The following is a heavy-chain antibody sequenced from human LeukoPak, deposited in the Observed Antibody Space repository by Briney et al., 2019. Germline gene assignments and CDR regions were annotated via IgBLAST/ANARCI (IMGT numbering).Heavy chain of an antibody. CDR1: GGTFSSYA. CDR3: ARGSPVAGPSSTPRYYYYGMDV. D-gene: IGHD6-19*01. J-gene: IGHJ6*02. Sequence: GSSVKVSCKASGGTFSSYAIRWVRQAPGQGLEWMGRIIPILGIANYAQKFQGRVTITADKSTSTAYMELSSLRSEDTAVYYCARGSPVAGPSSTPRYYYYGMDVWGQGTTVTVSS. CDR2: IIPILGIA. V-gene: IGHV1-69*04.